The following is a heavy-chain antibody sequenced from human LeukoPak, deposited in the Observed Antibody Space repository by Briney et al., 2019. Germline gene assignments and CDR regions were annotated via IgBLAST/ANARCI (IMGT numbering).Heavy chain of an antibody. CDR1: GFAFSAYE. J-gene: IGHJ1*01. Sequence: GGSLRLSCAASGFAFSAYEMNWVRQAPGKGLEWVSVIYSGGSTYYADSVKGRFTISRDNSKNTLYLQMNSLRAEDTAVYYCAKPWADYYDSSGYYLFQHWGQGTLVTVSS. D-gene: IGHD3-22*01. V-gene: IGHV3-53*01. CDR2: IYSGGST. CDR3: AKPWADYYDSSGYYLFQH.